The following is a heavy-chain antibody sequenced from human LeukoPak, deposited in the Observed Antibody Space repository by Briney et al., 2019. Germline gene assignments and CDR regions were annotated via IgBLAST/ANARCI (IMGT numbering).Heavy chain of an antibody. J-gene: IGHJ4*02. CDR2: IYYSWST. Sequence: PSETLSLTCSVSVDSISTSSYYWGWTRQPPGKGLEWIGTIYYSWSTYYNPSLTSRVTISVDTSKNQFSMKLSSVTAADTAVYYCAREGYYYDSSGYYYLDYWGQGTLVTVSS. CDR1: VDSISTSSYY. V-gene: IGHV4-39*07. D-gene: IGHD3-22*01. CDR3: AREGYYYDSSGYYYLDY.